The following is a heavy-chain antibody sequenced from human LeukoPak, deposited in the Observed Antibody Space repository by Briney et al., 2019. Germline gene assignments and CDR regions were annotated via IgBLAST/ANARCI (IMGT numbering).Heavy chain of an antibody. J-gene: IGHJ4*02. CDR1: GFTFSSYG. Sequence: GGSLRLSCAASGFTFSSYGMHWVRQAPGRGLEWVAVIWYGGSNKYYADSVKGRFTISRDNSKNTLYLQMNSLRAEDTAVYYCAKEDYSSSFDYWGQGTLVTVSS. CDR3: AKEDYSSSFDY. CDR2: IWYGGSNK. D-gene: IGHD4-11*01. V-gene: IGHV3-30*02.